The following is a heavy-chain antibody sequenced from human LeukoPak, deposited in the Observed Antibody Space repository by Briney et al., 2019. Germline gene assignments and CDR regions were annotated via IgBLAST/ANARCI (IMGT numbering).Heavy chain of an antibody. D-gene: IGHD2-21*02. Sequence: ASVKVSCKASGYIFTGYHIHWVRQAPGQGVEWMGWIYPNSGGTNYAQKFQGRVTMTRDTSISTAYMELSRLTSDDTALYYCARTYTAVHYFDYWGQGTLVTVSS. V-gene: IGHV1-2*02. CDR3: ARTYTAVHYFDY. CDR1: GYIFTGYH. J-gene: IGHJ4*02. CDR2: IYPNSGGT.